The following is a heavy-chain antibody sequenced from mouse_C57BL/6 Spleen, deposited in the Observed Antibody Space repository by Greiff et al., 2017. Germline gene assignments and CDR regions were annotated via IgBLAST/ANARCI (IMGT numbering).Heavy chain of an antibody. J-gene: IGHJ1*03. Sequence: EVMLVESGGDLVKPGGSLKLSCAASGFTFSSYGMSWVRQTPDKRLEWVATISSGGSYTYYPDSVKGRFTISRDNAKNTLYLQMSSLKSEDTAMYYCAREEVSWYFDVWGTGTTVTVSS. CDR3: AREEVSWYFDV. CDR1: GFTFSSYG. CDR2: ISSGGSYT. V-gene: IGHV5-6*01.